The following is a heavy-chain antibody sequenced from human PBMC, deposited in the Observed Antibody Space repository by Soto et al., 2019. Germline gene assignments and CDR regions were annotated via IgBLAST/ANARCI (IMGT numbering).Heavy chain of an antibody. CDR1: GFTFSAYW. J-gene: IGHJ6*02. Sequence: GGSMRLSCAASGFTFSAYWMHWVRQAPGKGLVWVSRINSDGSTTNYADSVKGRFTISRDNAKNTLYLQMNSLRAEDTAVYYCARDAYYDMGVWGQGTTVTVSS. V-gene: IGHV3-74*01. CDR3: ARDAYYDMGV. CDR2: INSDGSTT.